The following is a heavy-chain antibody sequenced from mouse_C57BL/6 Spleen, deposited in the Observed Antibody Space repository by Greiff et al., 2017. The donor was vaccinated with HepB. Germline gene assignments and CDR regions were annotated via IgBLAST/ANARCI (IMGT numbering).Heavy chain of an antibody. D-gene: IGHD6-1*01. CDR3: ARVCSRYFDY. Sequence: EVQLVESGGDLVKPGGSLKLSCAASGFTFSSYGMSWVRQTPDKRLEWVATISSGGSYTYYPDSVKGRFTISRDNAKNTLYLQMSSLKSEDTAMYHCARVCSRYFDYWGQGTTLTVSS. CDR1: GFTFSSYG. CDR2: ISSGGSYT. J-gene: IGHJ2*01. V-gene: IGHV5-6*01.